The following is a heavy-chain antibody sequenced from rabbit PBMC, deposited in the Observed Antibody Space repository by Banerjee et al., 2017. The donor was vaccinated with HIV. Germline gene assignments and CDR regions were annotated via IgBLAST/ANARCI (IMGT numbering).Heavy chain of an antibody. CDR1: GFSFSNKYV. J-gene: IGHJ4*01. CDR3: ARDLAAVIGWNFDL. D-gene: IGHD1-1*01. V-gene: IGHV1S45*01. Sequence: QEQLEESGGDLVKPEGSLTLTCKASGFSFSNKYVMCWVRQAPGKGLEWIACINTISGNTVYATWAKGRFTISRTSSTTVTLQMTSLTAADTATYFCARDLAAVIGWNFDLWGPGTLVTVS. CDR2: INTISGNT.